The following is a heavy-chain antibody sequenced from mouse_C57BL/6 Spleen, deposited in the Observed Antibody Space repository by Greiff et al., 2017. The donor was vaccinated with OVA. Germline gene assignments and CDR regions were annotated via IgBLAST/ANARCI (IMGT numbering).Heavy chain of an antibody. J-gene: IGHJ2*01. CDR2: IDPSDSYT. Sequence: QVQLQQPGAELVKPGASVKLSCKASGYTFTSYWMQWVKQRPGQGLEWIGEIDPSDSYTNYNQKFKGKATLTVDTSSSTAYMQLSSLTSEDSAVYYCARDGLGRGYCDYWGQGTTLTVSS. D-gene: IGHD4-1*01. V-gene: IGHV1-50*01. CDR3: ARDGLGRGYCDY. CDR1: GYTFTSYW.